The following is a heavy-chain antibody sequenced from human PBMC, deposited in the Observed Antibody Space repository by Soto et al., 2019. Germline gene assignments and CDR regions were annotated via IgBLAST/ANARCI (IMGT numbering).Heavy chain of an antibody. CDR2: ISGSGSRT. CDR3: AKDKEVGGIGGGYYTPLDN. CDR1: GFPFTKYA. Sequence: GGSLRLSCAASGFPFTKYAMSWVRQAPGKGLEWVSAISGSGSRTYYADSVKGRFTTSRDNSKNTVYLQMNSLRAEDTAVYYCAKDKEVGGIGGGYYTPLDNWGQGTLVTVSS. D-gene: IGHD3-22*01. J-gene: IGHJ4*02. V-gene: IGHV3-23*01.